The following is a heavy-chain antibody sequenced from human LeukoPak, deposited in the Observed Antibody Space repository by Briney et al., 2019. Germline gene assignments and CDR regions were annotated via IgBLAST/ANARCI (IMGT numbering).Heavy chain of an antibody. J-gene: IGHJ4*02. CDR2: INHSGST. V-gene: IGHV4-34*01. Sequence: PSETLSLTCAVYGGSFSGYYWSWIRQPPGKGLEWIGEINHSGSTNYNPSLKSRVTISVDTSKNQFSLKLSSVTAADTAVYYCARRRAIISPLNYWGEGTLVTVSS. D-gene: IGHD2-21*01. CDR1: GGSFSGYY. CDR3: ARRRAIISPLNY.